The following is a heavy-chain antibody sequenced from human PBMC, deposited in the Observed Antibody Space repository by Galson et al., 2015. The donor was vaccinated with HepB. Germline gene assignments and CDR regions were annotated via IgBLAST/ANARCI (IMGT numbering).Heavy chain of an antibody. J-gene: IGHJ6*03. CDR1: GFTFSSYG. CDR2: IWYDGSNK. D-gene: IGHD6-6*01. CDR3: ARRREQLLDYYYYYYMDI. V-gene: IGHV3-33*01. Sequence: SLRLSCAASGFTFSSYGMHWVRQAPGQGLEWEAVIWYDGSNKYYADSVKGRFTISRDNSKNTLYLQMNSLRAEDTAVYYCARRREQLLDYYYYYYMDIWGKGTTVTVSS.